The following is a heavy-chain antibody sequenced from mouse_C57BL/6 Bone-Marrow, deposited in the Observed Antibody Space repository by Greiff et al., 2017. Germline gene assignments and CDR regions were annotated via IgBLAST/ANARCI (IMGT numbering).Heavy chain of an antibody. CDR1: GFTFSSYA. Sequence: EVQLVESGGGLVKPGGSLKLSCAASGFTFSSYAMSWVRQTPEKRLEWVATISDGGSYTYYPDNVKGRFTISRDNAKNNLYLQMSHLKSEDTAMYYWEGQLRLRCAYWGQGTLVTVSA. CDR2: ISDGGSYT. D-gene: IGHD3-2*02. CDR3: EGQLRLRCAY. V-gene: IGHV5-4*01. J-gene: IGHJ3*01.